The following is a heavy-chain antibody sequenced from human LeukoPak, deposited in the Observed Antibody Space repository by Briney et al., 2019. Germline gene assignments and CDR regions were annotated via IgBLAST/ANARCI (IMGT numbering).Heavy chain of an antibody. Sequence: GWSLRLSCAASGFTFSSYWMHWVRQVPGKGLVWVSRINSDGSSTSYADSVKGRFTISRDNAKNTLYVQMNSLRAEETAVYYCSTGPGHAFDIWGRGTMVTVSS. CDR3: STGPGHAFDI. D-gene: IGHD1-14*01. CDR2: INSDGSST. J-gene: IGHJ3*02. CDR1: GFTFSSYW. V-gene: IGHV3-74*01.